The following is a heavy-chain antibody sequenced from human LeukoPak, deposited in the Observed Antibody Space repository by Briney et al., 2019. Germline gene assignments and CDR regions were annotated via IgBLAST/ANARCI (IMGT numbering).Heavy chain of an antibody. V-gene: IGHV3-74*01. CDR2: INSDGSST. Sequence: GESLRLSCAASGFTFSSYWMHWVHQAPGKGLVWVSRINSDGSSTSYADSVKGRFTISRDNAKNTLYLQMNSLRAEDTAVYYCARAPGDYVEDFDYWGQGTLVTVSS. J-gene: IGHJ4*02. CDR3: ARAPGDYVEDFDY. CDR1: GFTFSSYW. D-gene: IGHD4-17*01.